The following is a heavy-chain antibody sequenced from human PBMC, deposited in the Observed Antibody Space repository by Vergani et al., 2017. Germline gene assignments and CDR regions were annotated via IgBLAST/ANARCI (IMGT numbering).Heavy chain of an antibody. CDR1: GFTFSSYA. CDR2: ISDGGGST. J-gene: IGHJ4*02. D-gene: IGHD2-2*01. CDR3: AKKIGSIVILPPAMDY. V-gene: IGHV3-23*01. Sequence: EGYLLDSGGGLFQPGGSRRLSSAASGFTFSSYAMSWVGQAPGKGREWVPVISDGGGSTYYADSVQGRFTISRDNSKNTLYLQMNSLRAEDTAVYYCAKKIGSIVILPPAMDYWGQGTLVTVSS.